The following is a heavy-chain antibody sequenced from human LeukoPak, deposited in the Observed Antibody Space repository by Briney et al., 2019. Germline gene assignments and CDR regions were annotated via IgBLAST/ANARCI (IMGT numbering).Heavy chain of an antibody. D-gene: IGHD3-22*01. CDR1: GFVFSNYA. J-gene: IGHJ4*02. CDR3: ARGTLSYYDSSGYKDY. Sequence: GGSLRLSCAASGFVFSNYAMNWVRQAPGKGLEWISYISGGSDNIHYADSVKGRFTISRDNAENSLCLQMNSLRAEDTAVYYCARGTLSYYDSSGYKDYWGQGTLVTVSS. CDR2: ISGGSDNI. V-gene: IGHV3-48*01.